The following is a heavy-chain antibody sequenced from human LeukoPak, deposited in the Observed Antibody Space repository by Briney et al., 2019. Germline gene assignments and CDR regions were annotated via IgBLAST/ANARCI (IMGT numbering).Heavy chain of an antibody. CDR2: VSRFGGTT. D-gene: IGHD1-14*01. Sequence: GGFLRLSCAASGFTFYSYAMSWVRQAPGKGLEWVSAVSRFGGTTYYADSAKGRFTISRDNAKNSLYLQMNSLRAEDTAVYYCARDFRNAGDYWGQGTLVTVSS. V-gene: IGHV3-23*01. J-gene: IGHJ4*02. CDR1: GFTFYSYA. CDR3: ARDFRNAGDY.